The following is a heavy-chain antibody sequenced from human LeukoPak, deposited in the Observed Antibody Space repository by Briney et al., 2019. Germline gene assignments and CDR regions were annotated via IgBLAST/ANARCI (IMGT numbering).Heavy chain of an antibody. CDR2: ISSSGSTI. Sequence: GGSLRLSCAASGFTFSSYEMNWVRQAPGKGLEWVSYISSSGSTIYYADSVKGRFTISRDNAKNSLYLQMSSLRAEDTAVYYCASGPRRSTRREGFDYWGQGTLVTVSS. J-gene: IGHJ4*02. CDR3: ASGPRRSTRREGFDY. CDR1: GFTFSSYE. V-gene: IGHV3-48*03. D-gene: IGHD2-2*01.